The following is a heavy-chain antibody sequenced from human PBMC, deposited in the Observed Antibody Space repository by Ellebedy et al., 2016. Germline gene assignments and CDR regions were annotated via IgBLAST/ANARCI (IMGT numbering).Heavy chain of an antibody. CDR1: GFTFDDYA. V-gene: IGHV3-9*01. J-gene: IGHJ6*02. Sequence: GGSLRLXCAASGFTFDDYAMHWVRQAPGKGLEWVSGISWNSGSIGYADSVKGRFTISRDNAKNSLYLQMNSLRAEDTALYYCAKVATRGYYYYGMDVWGQGTTVTVSS. CDR3: AKVATRGYYYYGMDV. CDR2: ISWNSGSI.